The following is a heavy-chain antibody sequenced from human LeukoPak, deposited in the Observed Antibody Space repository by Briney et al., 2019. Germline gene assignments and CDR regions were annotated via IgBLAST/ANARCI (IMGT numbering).Heavy chain of an antibody. CDR1: GYSFTSYW. Sequence: GESLKISCKGSGYSFTSYWIGWVRQMPGKGLEWMGIIYPGDSDTRYSPSFQGQVTISADKSISTAYLQWSSLKASDTAMYYCARPGTTVVTPDAFDIWGQGTMVTVSS. J-gene: IGHJ3*02. CDR3: ARPGTTVVTPDAFDI. CDR2: IYPGDSDT. D-gene: IGHD4-23*01. V-gene: IGHV5-51*01.